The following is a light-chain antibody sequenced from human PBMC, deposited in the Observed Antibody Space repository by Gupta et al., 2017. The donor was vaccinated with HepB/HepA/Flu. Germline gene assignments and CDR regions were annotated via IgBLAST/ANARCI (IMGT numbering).Light chain of an antibody. Sequence: QSVLPQPPSASGTPGQRVTISCSGSSSNIGSNYVYWYQQFPGTAPKLRIDRKNQRPSAVPDRFSGSKSGTYASPPIIGLRSDDEAYDYCARWDYRLSVYVFGNGTKVTVL. J-gene: IGLJ1*01. CDR3: ARWDYRLSVYV. CDR1: SSNIGSNY. CDR2: RKN. V-gene: IGLV1-47*01.